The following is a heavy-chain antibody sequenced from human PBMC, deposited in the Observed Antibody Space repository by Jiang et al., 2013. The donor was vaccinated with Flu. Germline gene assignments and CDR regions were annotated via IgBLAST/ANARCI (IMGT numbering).Heavy chain of an antibody. J-gene: IGHJ3*02. CDR3: ARYRETVAGTEGDAFDI. Sequence: PPGKGLEWIGYIYYSGSTNYNPSLKSRVTISVDTSKNQFSLKLSSVTAADTAVYYCARYRETVAGTEGDAFDIWGQGTMVTVSS. CDR2: IYYSGST. V-gene: IGHV4-59*01. D-gene: IGHD6-19*01.